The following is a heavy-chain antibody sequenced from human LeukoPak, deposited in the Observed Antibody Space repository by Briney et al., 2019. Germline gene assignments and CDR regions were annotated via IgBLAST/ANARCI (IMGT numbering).Heavy chain of an antibody. J-gene: IGHJ4*02. CDR3: AKGHIAAAGTLDY. CDR1: GFTFDDYA. Sequence: GGSLRLSCAASGFTFDDYAMHWVRQAPGKGLEWVSGISWNSGSIGYADSVKGRFTTSRDNAKNSLYLQMNSLRAEDTALYYCAKGHIAAAGTLDYWGQGTLVTVSS. V-gene: IGHV3-9*01. CDR2: ISWNSGSI. D-gene: IGHD6-13*01.